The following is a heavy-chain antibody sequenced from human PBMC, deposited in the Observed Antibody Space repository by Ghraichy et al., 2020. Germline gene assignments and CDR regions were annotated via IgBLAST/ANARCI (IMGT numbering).Heavy chain of an antibody. Sequence: GESLNISCAASGFTLSNYWMVWVRQAPGKGLVLVSDISSDGRTTRYADSVKGRFTISRDSAENTLYLQMNSLRVDDTAVYYCVRDRDGSFDYWGQGTLVTVSS. D-gene: IGHD1-14*01. J-gene: IGHJ4*02. CDR3: VRDRDGSFDY. V-gene: IGHV3-74*01. CDR2: ISSDGRTT. CDR1: GFTLSNYW.